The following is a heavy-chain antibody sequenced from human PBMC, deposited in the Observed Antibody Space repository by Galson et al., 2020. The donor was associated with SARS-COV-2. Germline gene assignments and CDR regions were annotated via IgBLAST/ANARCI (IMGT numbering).Heavy chain of an antibody. CDR3: ARGSQGVEDYDSSGYYLYAFDI. J-gene: IGHJ3*02. V-gene: IGHV1-2*04. Sequence: ASVKVSCKASGYTFTGYYMHWVRQAPGQGLEWMGWINPNSGGTKYAQKFQGWGTMTRDTSISTAYMELSRLRSDDTAVYYCARGSQGVEDYDSSGYYLYAFDIWGQGTMVSVSS. CDR1: GYTFTGYY. D-gene: IGHD3-22*01. CDR2: INPNSGGT.